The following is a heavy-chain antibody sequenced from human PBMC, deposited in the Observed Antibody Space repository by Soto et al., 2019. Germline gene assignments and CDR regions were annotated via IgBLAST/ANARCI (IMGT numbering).Heavy chain of an antibody. CDR1: VDTFTTYG. CDR2: ISGYNDNT. D-gene: IGHD2-2*01. V-gene: IGHV1-18*01. CDR3: AREYCTSTSCYGVDY. Sequence: QVQLVQSGAEVKMPGASVKVSCKASVDTFTTYGISWVRQAPGQGLEWMGWISGYNDNTKYAQKFQGRVIMTADTSTSTAYLELRTVTSDDTAVYYGAREYCTSTSCYGVDYWGQGTLVTVSS. J-gene: IGHJ4*02.